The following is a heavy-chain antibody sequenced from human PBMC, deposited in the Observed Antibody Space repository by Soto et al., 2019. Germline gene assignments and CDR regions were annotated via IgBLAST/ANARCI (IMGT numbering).Heavy chain of an antibody. CDR2: IYYSGST. Sequence: SETLSLTCSVSGGSISSSSYYWGWIRQPPGKGLEWSGSIYYSGSTSYNPYLKSRVTIYVDTSKTQFSLKLSSVPAADTAVYYCASYSGSYFRIYYCMDVWGQGTTVTVSS. CDR1: GGSISSSSYY. J-gene: IGHJ6*02. D-gene: IGHD1-26*01. CDR3: ASYSGSYFRIYYCMDV. V-gene: IGHV4-39*01.